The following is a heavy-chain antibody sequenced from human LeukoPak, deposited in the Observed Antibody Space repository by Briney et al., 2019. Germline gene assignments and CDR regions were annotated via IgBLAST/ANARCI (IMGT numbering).Heavy chain of an antibody. Sequence: PGGSLRLSCAASGFTFSSYGMHWVRQAPGKGLEWVAVISYDGSNKYYADSVKGRFTISRDNSKNTLYLQMNSLRAGDTAVYYCAKEQTPTRSSSWWTNDAFDIRGQGTMVTVSS. D-gene: IGHD6-13*01. CDR2: ISYDGSNK. J-gene: IGHJ3*02. V-gene: IGHV3-30*18. CDR1: GFTFSSYG. CDR3: AKEQTPTRSSSWWTNDAFDI.